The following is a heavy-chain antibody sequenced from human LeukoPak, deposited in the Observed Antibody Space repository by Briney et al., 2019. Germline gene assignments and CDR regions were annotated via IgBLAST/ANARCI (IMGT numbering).Heavy chain of an antibody. Sequence: GGSLRLSCAASGFTFSGYAMSWVRQAPGKGLEWVSAISGSGGSTYYADSVKGRFTISRDNSKNTLYLQMNSLRAEDTAVYYCAKEVAFNCGGDCYSFDYWGQGTLVTVSS. J-gene: IGHJ4*02. V-gene: IGHV3-23*01. D-gene: IGHD2-21*02. CDR2: ISGSGGST. CDR1: GFTFSGYA. CDR3: AKEVAFNCGGDCYSFDY.